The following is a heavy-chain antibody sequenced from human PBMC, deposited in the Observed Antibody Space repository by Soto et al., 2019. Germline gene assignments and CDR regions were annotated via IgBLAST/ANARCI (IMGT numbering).Heavy chain of an antibody. D-gene: IGHD3-3*01. V-gene: IGHV3-23*01. J-gene: IGHJ6*02. CDR1: GFTFENYA. Sequence: GGSLRLSXVASGFTFENYAMSWVRQAPGKGLEWVSAISGSGGTTYYSDSVKGRFTISRDNSKNTVYLQMNDLRVEDAAEYFCAKDSWAIFGVPAGEYYAMDVWGQGTTVTVSS. CDR3: AKDSWAIFGVPAGEYYAMDV. CDR2: ISGSGGTT.